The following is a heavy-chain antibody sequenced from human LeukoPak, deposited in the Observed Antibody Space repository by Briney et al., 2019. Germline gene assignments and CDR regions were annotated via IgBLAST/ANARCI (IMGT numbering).Heavy chain of an antibody. J-gene: IGHJ4*02. D-gene: IGHD1-26*01. Sequence: GGSLRLSCAASGFTVSSYYMSWVRQAPGKGLEWVATIYSGESTYHADSVKGRFTISRDNAKNTLYLQMNSLRAEDTAVYYCARDMAGATGYWGQGTLVTVSS. CDR3: ARDMAGATGY. CDR1: GFTVSSYY. CDR2: IYSGEST. V-gene: IGHV3-66*01.